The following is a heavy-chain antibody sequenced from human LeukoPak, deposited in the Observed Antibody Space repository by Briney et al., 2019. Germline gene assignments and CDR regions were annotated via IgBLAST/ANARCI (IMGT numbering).Heavy chain of an antibody. V-gene: IGHV3-15*01. CDR1: GFTVITND. J-gene: IGHJ5*02. CDR2: IKSQTHGGTA. D-gene: IGHD3-3*01. CDR3: TTDRFS. Sequence: PGGSLRLSCAASGFTVITNDMTWVRQAPGKGLEWVGRIKSQTHGGTADYAAPVKGRFTISRDDSENMLYLQMDSLKTEDTAVYYCTTDRFSWGQGILVTVSS.